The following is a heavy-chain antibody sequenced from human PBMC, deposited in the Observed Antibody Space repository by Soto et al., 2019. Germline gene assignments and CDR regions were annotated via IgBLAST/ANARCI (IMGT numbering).Heavy chain of an antibody. Sequence: VSLRLSCAASGFTFSSYSMNWVRQAPGKGLEWVSSISSSSSYIYYADSVKGRFTISRDNAKNSLYLQMNSLRAEDTAVYYCARGPPSGDYLDYWGQGTLVTVSS. CDR1: GFTFSSYS. D-gene: IGHD4-17*01. V-gene: IGHV3-21*01. J-gene: IGHJ4*02. CDR3: ARGPPSGDYLDY. CDR2: ISSSSSYI.